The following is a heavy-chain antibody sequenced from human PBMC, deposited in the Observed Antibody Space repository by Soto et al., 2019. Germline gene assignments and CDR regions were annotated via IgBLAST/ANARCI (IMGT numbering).Heavy chain of an antibody. D-gene: IGHD2-2*02. Sequence: GGSLRLSCAASGFTFSSYAMSWVRQAPGKGLEWVSAISGSGGSTYYADSVKGRFTISRDNSKNTLYLQMNSLRAEDTAVYYCAKGGYCSSTSCYRSGMDVWGQGTTVTVSS. CDR2: ISGSGGST. CDR3: AKGGYCSSTSCYRSGMDV. J-gene: IGHJ6*02. V-gene: IGHV3-23*01. CDR1: GFTFSSYA.